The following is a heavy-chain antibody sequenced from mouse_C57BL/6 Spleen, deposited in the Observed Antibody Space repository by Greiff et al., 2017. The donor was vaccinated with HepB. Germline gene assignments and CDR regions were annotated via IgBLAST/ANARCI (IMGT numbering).Heavy chain of an antibody. V-gene: IGHV3-6*01. J-gene: IGHJ2*01. CDR2: ISYDGSN. Sequence: VQLKESGPGLVKPSQSLSLTCSVTGYSITSGYYWNWIRQFPGNKLEWMGYISYDGSNNYNPSLKNRISITRDTSKNQFFLKLNSVTTEDTATYYCARGRSLVYFDYWGQGTTLTVSS. CDR1: GYSITSGYY. CDR3: ARGRSLVYFDY.